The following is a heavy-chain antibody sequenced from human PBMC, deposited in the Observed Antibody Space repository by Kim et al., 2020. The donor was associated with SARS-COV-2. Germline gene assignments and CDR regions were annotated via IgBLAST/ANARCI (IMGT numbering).Heavy chain of an antibody. V-gene: IGHV3-9*01. CDR3: AKNPQYASFWNRYYYGMDV. Sequence: GRLTISRDNAKNSLYLQMNSLRAEDTALYYCAKNPQYASFWNRYYYGMDVWGQGTMVTVSS. J-gene: IGHJ6*02. D-gene: IGHD2-8*01.